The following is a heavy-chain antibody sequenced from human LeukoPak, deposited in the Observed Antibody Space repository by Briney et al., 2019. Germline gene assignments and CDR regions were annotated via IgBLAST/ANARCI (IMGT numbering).Heavy chain of an antibody. CDR1: GFTFSNAW. D-gene: IGHD3-10*01. V-gene: IGHV3-15*01. CDR2: IKSKTDGGTT. CDR3: AKDQREYYYGSGSYSDY. Sequence: NPGGSLRLSCAASGFTFSNAWMSWVRQAPGKGLEWVGRIKSKTDGGTTDYAAPVKRRFTISRDDSKNTLYLQMNSLRAEDTAVYYCAKDQREYYYGSGSYSDYWGQGTLVTVSS. J-gene: IGHJ4*02.